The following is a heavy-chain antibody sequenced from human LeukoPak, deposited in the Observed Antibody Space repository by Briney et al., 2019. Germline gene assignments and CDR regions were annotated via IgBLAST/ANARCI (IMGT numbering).Heavy chain of an antibody. V-gene: IGHV4-39*01. D-gene: IGHD3-16*01. CDR2: IYYSGST. CDR1: GGSISSSSYY. J-gene: IGHJ5*02. CDR3: ARHGGRDP. Sequence: SETLSLTCTVSGGSISSSSYYWGWIRQPPGKGLEWIGSIYYSGSTYYNPSLKSRVTISVDTSKNQFSLKLSSVTAADTAVYYCARHGGRDPWGQGTLVTVSS.